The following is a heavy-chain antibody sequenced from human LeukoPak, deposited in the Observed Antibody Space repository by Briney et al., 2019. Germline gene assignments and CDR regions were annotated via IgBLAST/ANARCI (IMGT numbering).Heavy chain of an antibody. D-gene: IGHD2-2*01. V-gene: IGHV3-23*01. J-gene: IGHJ4*02. CDR2: ISGSGGST. CDR3: AKSSPWVVPAAPDY. CDR1: GFTFSSSA. Sequence: GGSLRLSCAASGFTFSSSAMSWVRQVPGKGLEWVSAISGSGGSTYYADSVKGRFTISRDNSKNTLYLQMNSLRAEDTAVYYCAKSSPWVVPAAPDYWGQGTLVTVSS.